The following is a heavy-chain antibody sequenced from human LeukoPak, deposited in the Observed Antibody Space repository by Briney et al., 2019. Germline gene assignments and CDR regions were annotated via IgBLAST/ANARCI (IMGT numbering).Heavy chain of an antibody. J-gene: IGHJ6*02. Sequence: GESLKISCQGSGYNFPDYWIGWVRQMPGKGLEWLGIIFPGDSPADSHTAYGPSLQGQVTMSVDRSLGTAYLQWSSLEASDTATYYCARHGPEGCMRGKCFRSFHYYGMDVWGQGTTVIVSS. CDR3: ARHGPEGCMRGKCFRSFHYYGMDV. CDR2: IFPGDSPADSHT. V-gene: IGHV5-51*01. CDR1: GYNFPDYW. D-gene: IGHD2-8*01.